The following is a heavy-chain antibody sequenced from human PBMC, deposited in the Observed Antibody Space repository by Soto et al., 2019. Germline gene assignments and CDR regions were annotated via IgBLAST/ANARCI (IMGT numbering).Heavy chain of an antibody. J-gene: IGHJ4*02. Sequence: GGSLRLSCTASGFTFSSQWPHWVRQAPGKGLMWISRILNDGTTTNYADSVKGRFTVSRDNAKKTMSLQMNNLRAEDTAVYYCATWRGGYTYGLDHWGQGT. CDR3: ATWRGGYTYGLDH. CDR1: GFTFSSQW. V-gene: IGHV3-74*01. D-gene: IGHD5-18*01. CDR2: ILNDGTTT.